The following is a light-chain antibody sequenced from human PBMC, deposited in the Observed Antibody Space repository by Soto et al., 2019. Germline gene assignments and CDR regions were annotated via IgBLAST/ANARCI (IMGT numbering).Light chain of an antibody. Sequence: EIVLTQSPATLSLSPGEGATLSCRASQSVGSLLAWYQQKPGQAPRLVIYDASNRATGIPARFSGSESGTDFTLTISSLEPEDFAVHYCQQRSNWPITFGQGTRREIK. V-gene: IGKV3-11*01. CDR1: QSVGSL. CDR3: QQRSNWPIT. CDR2: DAS. J-gene: IGKJ5*01.